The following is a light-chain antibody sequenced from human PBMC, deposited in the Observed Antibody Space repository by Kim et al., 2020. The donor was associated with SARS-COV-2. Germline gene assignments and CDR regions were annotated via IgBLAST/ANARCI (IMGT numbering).Light chain of an antibody. V-gene: IGKV3-15*01. J-gene: IGKJ5*01. CDR1: QSVNSN. Sequence: EIVMTQSPATLSLSPGERATLSCRASQSVNSNLAWYQQKPGQAPRILIYGASARATGIPARFSGSGSGTEFTLTISSLQSEDFAIYYCQQYDQRPPVTFGQGTRLEIK. CDR2: GAS. CDR3: QQYDQRPPVT.